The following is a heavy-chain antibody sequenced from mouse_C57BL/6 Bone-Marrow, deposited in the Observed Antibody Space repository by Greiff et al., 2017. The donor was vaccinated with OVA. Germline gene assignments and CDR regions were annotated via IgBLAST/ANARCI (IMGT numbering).Heavy chain of an antibody. V-gene: IGHV5-16*01. D-gene: IGHD3-2*02. CDR1: GFTFSDYY. Sequence: DVQLVESEGGLVQPGSSMKLSCTASGFTFSDYYMAWVRQVPEKGLEWVANINYDGSSTYYLDSLKSRFIISRDNAKNILYLQMSSLKSEDTATYYCARDQGYLDYWGQGTTLTVSS. CDR3: ARDQGYLDY. J-gene: IGHJ2*01. CDR2: INYDGSST.